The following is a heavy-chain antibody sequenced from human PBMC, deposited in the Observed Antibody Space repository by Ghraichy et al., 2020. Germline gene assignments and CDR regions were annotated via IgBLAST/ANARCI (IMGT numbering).Heavy chain of an antibody. CDR3: ARGRGCSGGSCYIGSGWFDP. CDR2: INSDGSST. Sequence: LSLTCAASGFTFSSYWMHWVRQAPGKGLVWVSRINSDGSSTSYADSVKGRFTISRDNAKNTLYLQMNSLRAEDTAVYYCARGRGCSGGSCYIGSGWFDPWGQGTLVTVSS. D-gene: IGHD2-15*01. J-gene: IGHJ5*02. CDR1: GFTFSSYW. V-gene: IGHV3-74*01.